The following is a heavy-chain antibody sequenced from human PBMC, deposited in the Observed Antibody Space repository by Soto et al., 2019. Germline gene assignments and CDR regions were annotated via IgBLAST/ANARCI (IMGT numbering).Heavy chain of an antibody. V-gene: IGHV1-18*01. CDR3: ARDNCSGGSCYSLPRYYYYYGMDV. D-gene: IGHD2-15*01. Sequence: QVQLVQSGAEVKKPGASVKVSCKASGYTFTSYGISWVRQAPGQGLEWMGWISAYNGNTNYAQKLQGRVTMTTDTSTSTAYMELRSLRSDDTAVYYCARDNCSGGSCYSLPRYYYYYGMDVWGQGTTVTVSS. CDR1: GYTFTSYG. J-gene: IGHJ6*02. CDR2: ISAYNGNT.